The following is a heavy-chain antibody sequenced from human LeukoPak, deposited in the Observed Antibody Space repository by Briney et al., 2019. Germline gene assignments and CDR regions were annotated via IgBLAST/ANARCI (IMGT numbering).Heavy chain of an antibody. V-gene: IGHV4-59*01. J-gene: IGHJ6*03. CDR3: ARLLNYYYYMDV. CDR2: IYYIGST. Sequence: SETLSLTCTVSGGSTSSYYWSWIRQPAGKGLEWIGYIYYIGSTNYNPSLKSRVTISVDTSKNQFSLRLSSVTAADTAVYYCARLLNYYYYMDVWGKGTTVTISS. CDR1: GGSTSSYY. D-gene: IGHD2-21*01.